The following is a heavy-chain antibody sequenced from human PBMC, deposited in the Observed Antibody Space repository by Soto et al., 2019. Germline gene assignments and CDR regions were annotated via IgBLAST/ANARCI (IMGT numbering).Heavy chain of an antibody. CDR2: MNPNSGNT. CDR3: ASQIPGYCSSTSCYYAFDI. D-gene: IGHD2-2*01. Sequence: ASVKVSCKGSGYTFTSYDINWVRLATGQGLEWMGWMNPNSGNTGYAQKFQGRVTMTRNTSISTAYMELSSLRSEDTAVYYCASQIPGYCSSTSCYYAFDIWGQGTMVTVSS. J-gene: IGHJ3*02. V-gene: IGHV1-8*01. CDR1: GYTFTSYD.